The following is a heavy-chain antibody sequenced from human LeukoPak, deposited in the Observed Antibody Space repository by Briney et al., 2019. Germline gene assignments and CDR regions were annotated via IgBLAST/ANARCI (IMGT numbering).Heavy chain of an antibody. CDR3: AREVYSSGSGFDP. CDR2: IIPILGIA. D-gene: IGHD6-19*01. J-gene: IGHJ5*02. CDR1: GGTFSSYA. Sequence: SVKVSCKASGGTFSSYAISWVRQAPGQGLEWMGRIIPILGIANYAQKFQGRVTITADKSTGTAYMELSSLRSEDTAVYYCAREVYSSGSGFDPWGQGTLVAVSS. V-gene: IGHV1-69*04.